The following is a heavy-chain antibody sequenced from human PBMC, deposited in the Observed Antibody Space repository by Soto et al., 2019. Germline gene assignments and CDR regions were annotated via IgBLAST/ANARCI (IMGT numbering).Heavy chain of an antibody. CDR1: GYSFNDYW. CDR3: ARTSIAGIRGYFDY. CDR2: IYPDDSNI. D-gene: IGHD2-21*01. J-gene: IGHJ4*02. Sequence: EVQLVQSGAEVKKPGESLKISCKGSGYSFNDYWIAWVRHMPGKGLESMGIIYPDDSNIKYSPSFKGQVTISADRSISTAYLQWSSLEASDTAIYYCARTSIAGIRGYFDYWGQGTLVTVSS. V-gene: IGHV5-51*01.